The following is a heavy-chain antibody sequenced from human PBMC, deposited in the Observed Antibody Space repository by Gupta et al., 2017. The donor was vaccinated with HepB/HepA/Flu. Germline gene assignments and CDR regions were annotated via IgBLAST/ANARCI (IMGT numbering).Heavy chain of an antibody. D-gene: IGHD3-22*01. CDR2: IIPIFGTA. CDR3: ARVQPTYYYDSSGPGAFDI. Sequence: QVQLVQSGAEVKKPGSSVKVSCKASGGTFSSYAISWVRQAPGQGLEWMGGIIPIFGTANYAQKFQGRVTITADESTSTAYMELSSLRSEDTAVYYCARVQPTYYYDSSGPGAFDICGQGTMVTVSS. CDR1: GGTFSSYA. V-gene: IGHV1-69*01. J-gene: IGHJ3*02.